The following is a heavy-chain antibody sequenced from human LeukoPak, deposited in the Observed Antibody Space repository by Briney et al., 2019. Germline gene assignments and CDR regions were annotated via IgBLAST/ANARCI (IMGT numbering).Heavy chain of an antibody. V-gene: IGHV1-24*01. CDR1: GYTLTELS. CDR3: ATDVSAAAGTGY. J-gene: IGHJ4*02. CDR2: FDPEDGET. Sequence: ASVKVSCKVSGYTLTELSMHWVRQAPGKGLEWMGGFDPEDGETIYAQKFQGRVTMTEDTSTDTAYMELSSLRSEDTAVYYCATDVSAAAGTGYWGQGTLITVSS. D-gene: IGHD6-13*01.